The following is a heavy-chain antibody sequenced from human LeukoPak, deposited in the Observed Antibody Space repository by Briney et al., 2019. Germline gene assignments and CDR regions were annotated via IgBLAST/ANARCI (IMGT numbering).Heavy chain of an antibody. V-gene: IGHV4-59*08. CDR2: ISDIGSI. CDR3: AGHHPRNTVDF. CDR1: GGSISSYY. D-gene: IGHD2/OR15-2a*01. Sequence: PSETLSLTCTVPGGSISSYYWSWIRQPPGKGLEWIAYISDIGSINYNPSLKSRVTISLDTSKNQFSLKLSSVTAADTAVYYCAGHHPRNTVDFWGQGTLVTVSS. J-gene: IGHJ4*02.